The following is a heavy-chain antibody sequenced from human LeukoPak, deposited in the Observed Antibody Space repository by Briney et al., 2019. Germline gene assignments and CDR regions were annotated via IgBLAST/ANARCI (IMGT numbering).Heavy chain of an antibody. CDR1: GYTFTSYA. CDR3: AKVLEIGGHDAFDI. Sequence: GASVKVSCKASGYTFTSYAMSWVRQAPGKGLEWVSAISGSGGSTYYADSVKGRFTISRDNSKNTLYLQMNSLRAEDTAVYYCAKVLEIGGHDAFDIWGQGTMVTVSS. CDR2: ISGSGGST. J-gene: IGHJ3*02. D-gene: IGHD3-3*02. V-gene: IGHV3-23*01.